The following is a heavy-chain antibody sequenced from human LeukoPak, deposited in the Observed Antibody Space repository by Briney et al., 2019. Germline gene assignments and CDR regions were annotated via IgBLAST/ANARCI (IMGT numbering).Heavy chain of an antibody. CDR2: IKQDGSEK. CDR3: ARDAGWFKWYYYYYGMDV. CDR1: GFTFSSYW. J-gene: IGHJ6*02. V-gene: IGHV3-7*01. Sequence: GGSLRLSCAASGFTFSSYWMSWVRQAPGKGLEWVANIKQDGSEKYYVDSVKGRFTISRDNAKNSLYLQMNSLRAEDTAVYYRARDAGWFKWYYYYYGMDVWGQGTTVTVSS. D-gene: IGHD2-15*01.